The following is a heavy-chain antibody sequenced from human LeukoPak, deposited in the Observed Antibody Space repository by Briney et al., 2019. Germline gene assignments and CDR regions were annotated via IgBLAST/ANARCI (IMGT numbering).Heavy chain of an antibody. J-gene: IGHJ3*02. CDR2: ISSSSSYI. D-gene: IGHD3-10*01. Sequence: RGSLRLSCAASGFTFSSYSMNWVRQAPGKGLEWVSSISSSSSYIYYADSVKGRFTISRDNAKNSLYLQMNSLRAEDTAVYYCARAGGWFGDYAFDIWGQGTMVTVSS. V-gene: IGHV3-21*01. CDR1: GFTFSSYS. CDR3: ARAGGWFGDYAFDI.